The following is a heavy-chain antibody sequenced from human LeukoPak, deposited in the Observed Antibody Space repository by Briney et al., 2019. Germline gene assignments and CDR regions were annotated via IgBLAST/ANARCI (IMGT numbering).Heavy chain of an antibody. D-gene: IGHD3-3*01. Sequence: GGSLRLSCAGSGFTFSTYSMNWVRQAPGKGLEWISSISSSSSFINYADSLKGQFTICRDNAKNTLYLQMNSLRAEDTAVYYCAREAGSLDFWSGYIFDYWGQGTLVTVSS. CDR1: GFTFSTYS. CDR2: ISSSSSFI. J-gene: IGHJ4*02. CDR3: AREAGSLDFWSGYIFDY. V-gene: IGHV3-21*01.